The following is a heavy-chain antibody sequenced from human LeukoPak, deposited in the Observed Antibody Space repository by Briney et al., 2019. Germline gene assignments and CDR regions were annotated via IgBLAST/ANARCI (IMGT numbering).Heavy chain of an antibody. CDR3: VRQEVVVVPAASDWFDP. CDR2: IYYSGST. J-gene: IGHJ5*02. Sequence: MSSETLSLTCTVSGGSISSSSYYWGWIRQPPGKGLEWIGSIYYSGSTYYNPSLKSRVTISVDTSKNQFSLKLSSVTAADTAVYYCVRQEVVVVPAASDWFDPWGQGTLVTVSS. CDR1: GGSISSSSYY. V-gene: IGHV4-39*01. D-gene: IGHD2-2*01.